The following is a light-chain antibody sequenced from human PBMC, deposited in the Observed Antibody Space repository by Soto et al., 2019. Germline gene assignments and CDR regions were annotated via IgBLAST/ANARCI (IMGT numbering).Light chain of an antibody. CDR1: QSVSSSY. Sequence: EIVLTQSPGTLSLSPGERATLSCRASQSVSSSYLAWYQQKPGQAPRPLIYGASSRAIGITDRFSGSGSGTDFTLTISRLEPEDFAVYYCQQYGSSPWTFGQGTKVEIK. V-gene: IGKV3-20*01. J-gene: IGKJ1*01. CDR3: QQYGSSPWT. CDR2: GAS.